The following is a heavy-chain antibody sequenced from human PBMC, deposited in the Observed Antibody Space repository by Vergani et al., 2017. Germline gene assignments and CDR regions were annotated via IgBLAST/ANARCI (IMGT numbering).Heavy chain of an antibody. CDR3: AKAXSSSWYLPPGYFDY. V-gene: IGHV4-4*02. CDR2: IYHSGST. CDR1: GGSISSSNW. Sequence: QVQLQESGPGLVKPSGTLSLTCAVSGGSISSSNWWSWVRQPPGKGLEWIGEIYHSGSTNYNPSLKSRVTISVDKSKNQFSLKLSSVTAADTAVYYCAKAXSSSWYLPPGYFDYWGQGTLVTVSS. J-gene: IGHJ4*02. D-gene: IGHD6-13*01.